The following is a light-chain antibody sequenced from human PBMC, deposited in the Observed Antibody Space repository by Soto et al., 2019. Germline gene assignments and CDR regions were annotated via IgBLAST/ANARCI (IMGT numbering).Light chain of an antibody. CDR2: GAS. CDR3: QQYNNWPYT. Sequence: EIVMTQSPATLSVSPGERATLSCRASQTVSSNLAWYQQKPGQAPRLLIYGASTRATGIPARFSGSGSRTEFTLTISSLQSEDFVVYYCQQYNNWPYTFGQGTKLEIK. CDR1: QTVSSN. V-gene: IGKV3-15*01. J-gene: IGKJ2*01.